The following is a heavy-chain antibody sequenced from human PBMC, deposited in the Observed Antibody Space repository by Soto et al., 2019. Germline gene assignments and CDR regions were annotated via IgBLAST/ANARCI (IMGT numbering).Heavy chain of an antibody. Sequence: SETLSLTCSVSGVSITSYYWSWIRQSAGGGLEWMGRINTDGLSAYSPSFKSRLTMSLDTSKNQVSLRLISVTAADTAVYFCARVPVAVAATEDYYGLDVWGQGTTVTVSS. CDR3: ARVPVAVAATEDYYGLDV. CDR2: INTDGLS. CDR1: GVSITSYY. J-gene: IGHJ6*02. V-gene: IGHV4-4*07. D-gene: IGHD2-15*01.